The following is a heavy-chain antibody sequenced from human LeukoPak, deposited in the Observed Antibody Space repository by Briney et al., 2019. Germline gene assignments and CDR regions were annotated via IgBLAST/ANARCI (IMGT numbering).Heavy chain of an antibody. CDR3: ARPTVVPAAPFDY. D-gene: IGHD2-2*01. Sequence: SQTLSLTCTVSGGSISSGDYYWSWIRQPPGKGLEWIGYIYYSGSTYYNPSLKSRVTISVDTSKNQFSLKLSSVTAADTAVYYCARPTVVPAAPFDYWGQGTLVTVSS. V-gene: IGHV4-30-4*08. J-gene: IGHJ4*02. CDR2: IYYSGST. CDR1: GGSISSGDYY.